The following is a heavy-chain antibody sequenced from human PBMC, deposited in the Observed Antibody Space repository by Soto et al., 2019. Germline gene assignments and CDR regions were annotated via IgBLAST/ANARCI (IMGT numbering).Heavy chain of an antibody. V-gene: IGHV3-23*01. CDR1: GFTFSSYA. D-gene: IGHD6-13*01. J-gene: IGHJ6*02. CDR3: AKPPGIAAAGTTYYYYGMDV. CDR2: ISGSGGST. Sequence: VRLSCAASGFTFSSYAMSWVRQAPGKGLEWVSAISGSGGSTYYADSVKGRFTISRDNSKNTLYLQMNSLRAEDTAVYYCAKPPGIAAAGTTYYYYGMDVWGQGTTVTVSS.